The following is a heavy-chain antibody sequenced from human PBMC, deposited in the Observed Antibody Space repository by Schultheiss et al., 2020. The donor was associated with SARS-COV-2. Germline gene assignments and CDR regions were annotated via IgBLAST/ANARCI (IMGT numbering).Heavy chain of an antibody. CDR3: ASAIEPMIVVVITWD. Sequence: GGSLRLSCAASGFTFSSYAMHWVRQAPGKGLEWVAVISYDGSNKYYADSVKGRFTISRDNSKNTLYLQMNSLRAEDTAVYYCASAIEPMIVVVITWDWGQGTLVTVSS. J-gene: IGHJ4*02. CDR2: ISYDGSNK. CDR1: GFTFSSYA. V-gene: IGHV3-30*04. D-gene: IGHD3-22*01.